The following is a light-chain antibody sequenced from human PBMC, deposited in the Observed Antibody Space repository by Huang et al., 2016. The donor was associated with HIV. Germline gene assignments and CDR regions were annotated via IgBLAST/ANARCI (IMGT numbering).Light chain of an antibody. CDR3: QQSYKAPRT. Sequence: DIQMTQSPSSLSASVGDRVIISCRASQSINKYLNWYQQMPGKAPKILIYGASTLQRGVSSRCSGSVSGTDFTLTIGSLQPEDAATYYCQQSYKAPRTFGQGTLLEI. J-gene: IGKJ2*01. V-gene: IGKV1-39*01. CDR2: GAS. CDR1: QSINKY.